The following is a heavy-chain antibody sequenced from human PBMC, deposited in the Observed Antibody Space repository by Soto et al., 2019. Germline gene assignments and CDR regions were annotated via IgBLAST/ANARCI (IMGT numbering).Heavy chain of an antibody. CDR3: ARDKEDGPEFDAFDI. Sequence: SVKVSCKASGGTFSSYAISWVRQAPGQGLEWMGGIIPIFGTANYVQKFQGRVTITADESTSTAYMELSSLRSEDTAVYYCARDKEDGPEFDAFDIWGQGTMVTVSS. CDR2: IIPIFGTA. D-gene: IGHD3-10*01. J-gene: IGHJ3*02. V-gene: IGHV1-69*13. CDR1: GGTFSSYA.